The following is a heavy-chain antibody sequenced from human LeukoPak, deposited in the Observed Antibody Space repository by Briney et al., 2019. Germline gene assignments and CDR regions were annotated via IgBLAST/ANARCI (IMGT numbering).Heavy chain of an antibody. Sequence: GGSLRLSCAASGFTFSNAWMSRVRQAPGKGLEWVGRIKSKTDGETTDYAAPVKGRFTISRDDSKNTLYLQMNSLKIEDTAVYYCTTSMDVWGQGTTVTVSS. CDR2: IKSKTDGETT. J-gene: IGHJ6*02. V-gene: IGHV3-15*01. CDR3: TTSMDV. CDR1: GFTFSNAW.